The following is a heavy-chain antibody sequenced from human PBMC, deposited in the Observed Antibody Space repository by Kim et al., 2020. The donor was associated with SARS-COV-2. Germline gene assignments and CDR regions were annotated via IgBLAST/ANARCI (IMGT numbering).Heavy chain of an antibody. J-gene: IGHJ6*02. V-gene: IGHV1-46*01. CDR3: ARSKEAGMDV. CDR2: ST. Sequence: STSYAQKFQGRVTMTRDTSTSTVYMELSSLRSEDTTVYYCARSKEAGMDVWGQGTTVTVSS.